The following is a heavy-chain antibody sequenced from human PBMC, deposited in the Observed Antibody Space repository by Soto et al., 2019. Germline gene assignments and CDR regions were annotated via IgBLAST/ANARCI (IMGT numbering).Heavy chain of an antibody. V-gene: IGHV4-59*08. CDR1: GGSISSYY. Sequence: QVQLQESGPGLVKPSETLSLTCTVSGGSISSYYWSWIRQPPGKGLEWIGYIYYSGSTNYNPSLKSRVTISVDTSKNQFSLMLSSVTAADTAVYYCARLREDIVVVPAAIDYWGQGTLVTVSS. J-gene: IGHJ4*02. D-gene: IGHD2-2*01. CDR2: IYYSGST. CDR3: ARLREDIVVVPAAIDY.